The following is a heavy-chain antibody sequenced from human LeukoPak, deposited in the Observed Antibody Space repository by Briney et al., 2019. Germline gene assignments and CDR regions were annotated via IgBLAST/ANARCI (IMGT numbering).Heavy chain of an antibody. J-gene: IGHJ4*02. D-gene: IGHD5-24*01. V-gene: IGHV3-66*01. CDR2: IYSGGDT. Sequence: GGSLRLSCAASGFIVSNNFMLWVRQAPGKGLEWVSLIYSGGDTHYADSVKGRFTISRDNSKNTLYLQMNNLRAEDTAVYYCARDPPAVAINTYGWGQGTLVTVSS. CDR3: ARDPPAVAINTYG. CDR1: GFIVSNNF.